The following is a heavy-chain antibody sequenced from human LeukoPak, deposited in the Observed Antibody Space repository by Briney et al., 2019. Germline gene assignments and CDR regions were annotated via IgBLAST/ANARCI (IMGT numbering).Heavy chain of an antibody. CDR2: IYHSGST. CDR1: GGSISSGGYS. D-gene: IGHD5-18*01. Sequence: TSETLSLTCAVSGGSISSGGYSWSWIRQPPGKGLEWIGYIYHSGSTYYNPSLKSRVTISVDTSKNQFSLKLSSVTAADTAVYYCARVGGYSYGPFDYWGQGTLVTVSS. CDR3: ARVGGYSYGPFDY. J-gene: IGHJ4*02. V-gene: IGHV4-30-2*01.